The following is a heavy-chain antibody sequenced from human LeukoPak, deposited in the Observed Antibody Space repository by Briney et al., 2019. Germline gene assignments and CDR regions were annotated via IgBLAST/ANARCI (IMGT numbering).Heavy chain of an antibody. CDR3: ARDLMT. V-gene: IGHV4-39*02. CDR1: GGSISTGTYY. Sequence: SETLSLTCTVSGGSISTGTYYWGWIRQPPGKGLEYIGSVHYGGTTYYNPSLKSRVSVSVDTSKNQFSLRLTSVTAADTAVYYCARDLMTWGQGTLVTVSS. J-gene: IGHJ4*02. CDR2: VHYGGTT.